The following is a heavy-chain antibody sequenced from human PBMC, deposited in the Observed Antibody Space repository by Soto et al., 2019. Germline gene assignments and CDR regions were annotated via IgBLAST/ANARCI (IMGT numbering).Heavy chain of an antibody. CDR3: ARLYRGYYYGSGSYYHFDY. Sequence: PGGSLRLSCAASGFTFSSYSMNWVRQAPGKGLEWVSYISSSSSTIYYADSVKGRFTISRDNAKNSLYLQMNSLRDEDTAVYYCARLYRGYYYGSGSYYHFDYWGQGTLVTVSS. V-gene: IGHV3-48*02. J-gene: IGHJ4*02. CDR1: GFTFSSYS. CDR2: ISSSSSTI. D-gene: IGHD3-10*01.